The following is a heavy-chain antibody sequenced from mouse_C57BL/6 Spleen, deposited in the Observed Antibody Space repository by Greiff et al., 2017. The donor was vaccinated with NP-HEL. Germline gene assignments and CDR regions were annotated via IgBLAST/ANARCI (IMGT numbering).Heavy chain of an antibody. V-gene: IGHV1-4*01. CDR1: GYTFTSYT. CDR3: ANYGYDVGSYAMDY. Sequence: QVQLQQSGAELARPGASVKMSCKASGYTFTSYTMHWVKQRPGQGLEWIGYINPSSGYTKYNQKFKDKATLTADKSSSTAYMQLSSLTSEDSAVYYCANYGYDVGSYAMDYWGQGTSVTVSS. J-gene: IGHJ4*01. CDR2: INPSSGYT. D-gene: IGHD2-2*01.